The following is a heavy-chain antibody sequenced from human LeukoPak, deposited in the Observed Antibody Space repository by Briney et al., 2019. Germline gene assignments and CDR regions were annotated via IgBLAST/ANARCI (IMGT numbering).Heavy chain of an antibody. J-gene: IGHJ4*02. Sequence: GGSLRLSCAASGFTFSSRAMSWVRQAPGKGLEWVSAISGSGGSTYYADSVTGRFTISRDNSKNTVSLQLNSLRVEDTAVYYCAKAARSTVASAGDYWGQGTLVSVST. D-gene: IGHD1-1*01. CDR1: GFTFSSRA. CDR2: ISGSGGST. V-gene: IGHV3-23*01. CDR3: AKAARSTVASAGDY.